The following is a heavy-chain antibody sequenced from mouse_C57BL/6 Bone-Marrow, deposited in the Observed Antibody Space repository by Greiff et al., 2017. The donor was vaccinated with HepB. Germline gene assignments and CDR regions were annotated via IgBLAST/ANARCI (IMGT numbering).Heavy chain of an antibody. CDR2: IDPETGGT. CDR3: TRDTTANWYFDV. D-gene: IGHD1-2*01. V-gene: IGHV1-15*01. J-gene: IGHJ1*03. Sequence: VQLQQSGAELVRPGASVTLSCKASGYTFTDYEMHWVKQTPVHGLEWIGAIDPETGGTAYNQKFKGKAILTAAKSSSTAYMELRSLTSEDSAVYYCTRDTTANWYFDVWGRGTTVTVSS. CDR1: GYTFTDYE.